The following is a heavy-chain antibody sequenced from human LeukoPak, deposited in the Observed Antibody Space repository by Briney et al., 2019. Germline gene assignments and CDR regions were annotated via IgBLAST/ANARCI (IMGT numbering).Heavy chain of an antibody. D-gene: IGHD3-3*01. V-gene: IGHV3-7*03. CDR3: VRNHISDYYYYFDY. CDR2: ISQDGSGK. J-gene: IGHJ4*02. CDR1: GFTFSNYW. Sequence: PGGSLRLSCGASGFTFSNYWMSWVRQAPGKGLEWVINISQDGSGKNYADSVEGRFTISRDNAKNSLYPQMNSLRAEDTAVYYCVRNHISDYYYYFDYWGQGTLVTVSS.